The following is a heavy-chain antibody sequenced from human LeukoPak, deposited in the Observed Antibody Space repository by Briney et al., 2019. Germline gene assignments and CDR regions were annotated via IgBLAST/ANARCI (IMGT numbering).Heavy chain of an antibody. D-gene: IGHD1-14*01. V-gene: IGHV1-2*02. CDR1: GYTFTGYY. CDR3: ARGRCSRTSPVYTMDV. CDR2: INPNSGGT. J-gene: IGHJ6*02. Sequence: ASVKVSCKASGYTFTGYYMHWVRQAPGQGLEWMGWINPNSGGTNSAQKFQGRVSMTRDTSITTAYMDLRMLVSGATAVDFCARGRCSRTSPVYTMDVWGQGTTVTVSS.